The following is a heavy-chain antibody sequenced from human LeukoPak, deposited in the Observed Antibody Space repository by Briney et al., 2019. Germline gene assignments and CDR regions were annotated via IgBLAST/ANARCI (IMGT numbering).Heavy chain of an antibody. V-gene: IGHV4-59*08. CDR3: ARHKDYYYGSGSSFDY. CDR2: IYYSGST. Sequence: TPSETLSLTCTVSGGSISSYYWSWIRQPPGKGLEWIGYIYYSGSTNYNPSLKSRVTISVDTSKNQFSLKLSSVTAADTAVYYCARHKDYYYGSGSSFDYWGQGTLVTVSS. J-gene: IGHJ4*02. CDR1: GGSISSYY. D-gene: IGHD3-10*01.